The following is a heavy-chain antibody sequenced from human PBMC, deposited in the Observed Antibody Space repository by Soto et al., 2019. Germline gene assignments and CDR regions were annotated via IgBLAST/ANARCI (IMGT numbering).Heavy chain of an antibody. V-gene: IGHV1-3*01. CDR1: GYTFTSYA. Sequence: ASVKVSSKASGYTFTSYAMHWVRQAPGQRLEWMGWINAGNGNTKYSQKFQGRVTITRDTSASTAYMELSSLRSEDTAVYYCARVRSNYYDSSGYYSRKDAFDIWGQGTMVTVSS. D-gene: IGHD3-22*01. CDR3: ARVRSNYYDSSGYYSRKDAFDI. J-gene: IGHJ3*02. CDR2: INAGNGNT.